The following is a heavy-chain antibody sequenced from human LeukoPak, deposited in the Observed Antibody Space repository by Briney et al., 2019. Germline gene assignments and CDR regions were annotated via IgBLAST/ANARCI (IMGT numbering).Heavy chain of an antibody. J-gene: IGHJ4*02. CDR2: LYSSGST. CDR1: GGSISSGSNY. CDR3: ARGLSRGFDN. V-gene: IGHV4-61*02. Sequence: SETLSLTCTVSGGSISSGSNYWSWIRQPAGKGLEWIGRLYSSGSTNYNPSLKSRVTISVDTSKNQFSLKLSSVTAADTAVYYCARGLSRGFDNWGQGTLVTVSS.